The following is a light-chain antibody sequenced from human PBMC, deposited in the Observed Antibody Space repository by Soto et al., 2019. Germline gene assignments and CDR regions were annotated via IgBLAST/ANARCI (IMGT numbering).Light chain of an antibody. J-gene: IGKJ4*01. CDR3: KHYDSSSP. CDR2: DAS. V-gene: IGKV3-20*01. CDR1: QSVSGSY. Sequence: EIVLTQSPGTLSLSPGERATLSCRASQSVSGSYLAWYQQQPGQAPRLLIYDASSRATGIPDRFSGSGSGTDFTLTISRLEPEDFAVYSCKHYDSSSPLGGGTKVDIK.